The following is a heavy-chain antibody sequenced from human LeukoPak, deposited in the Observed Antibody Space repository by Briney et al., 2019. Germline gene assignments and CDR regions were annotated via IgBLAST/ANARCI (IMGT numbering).Heavy chain of an antibody. CDR2: TYYRSKWYS. Sequence: SQTLSLTFAISGDSVSSNSTACNWIRQSPSRGLEWLGRTYYRSKWYSDYAVSVKSRITINPDTSKNQFSQQLNSVTPEDTAVYYCARGGQGDGYSADEAFDMWGQGTMVTVSS. CDR1: GDSVSSNSTA. J-gene: IGHJ3*02. D-gene: IGHD5-24*01. CDR3: ARGGQGDGYSADEAFDM. V-gene: IGHV6-1*01.